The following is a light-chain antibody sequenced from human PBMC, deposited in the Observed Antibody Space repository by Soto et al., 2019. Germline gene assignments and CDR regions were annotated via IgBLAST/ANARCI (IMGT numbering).Light chain of an antibody. V-gene: IGLV2-14*01. CDR1: SCDVGGYNY. J-gene: IGLJ2*01. CDR2: DVS. CDR3: SSYTSSSTLGV. Sequence: QSALTQPASVSGSPGQSITISCTGTSCDVGGYNYVSWYQQHPGKAPKLMIYDVSNRPSGVSNRFSGSKSGNTASLTISGLQAEDEADYYCSSYTSSSTLGVFGGGTQLTVL.